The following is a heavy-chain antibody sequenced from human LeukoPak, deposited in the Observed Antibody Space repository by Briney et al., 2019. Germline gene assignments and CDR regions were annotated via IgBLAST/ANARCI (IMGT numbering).Heavy chain of an antibody. CDR3: ARLAVGSSTSGNWFDP. CDR2: IYYSGST. V-gene: IGHV4-31*03. D-gene: IGHD2-2*01. J-gene: IGHJ5*02. CDR1: GGSISSGGYY. Sequence: PSQTLSLTCTVSGGSISSGGYYWSWIRQHPGKGLEWIGYIYYSGSTYYNPSLKGRVTISVDTSKNQFSLKLSSVTAADTAVYYCARLAVGSSTSGNWFDPWGQGTLVTVSS.